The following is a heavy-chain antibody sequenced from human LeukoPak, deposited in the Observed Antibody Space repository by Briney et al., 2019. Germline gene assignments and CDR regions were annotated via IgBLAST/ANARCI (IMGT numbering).Heavy chain of an antibody. D-gene: IGHD6-13*01. CDR2: IYYSGST. CDR3: ARQRAAAGPRGYFQH. V-gene: IGHV4-59*08. J-gene: IGHJ1*01. Sequence: ASETLSLTCTVSGGSISNYYWSWIRQPPGKGLEWIGNIYYSGSTNYNSSLESRVTISVDTTKNQFPLKLSSVTAADTAVYYCARQRAAAGPRGYFQHWGQGILITVSS. CDR1: GGSISNYY.